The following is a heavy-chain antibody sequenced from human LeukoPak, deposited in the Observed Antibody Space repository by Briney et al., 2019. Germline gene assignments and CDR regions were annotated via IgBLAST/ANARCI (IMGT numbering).Heavy chain of an antibody. V-gene: IGHV3-15*07. CDR3: TTVGNMGLFPVD. CDR1: GFTFSNAW. CDR2: IKSKTDGGTT. D-gene: IGHD2/OR15-2a*01. J-gene: IGHJ4*02. Sequence: PGESLRLSCAASGFTFSNAWMDWVRQAPGKGLEWVGRIKSKTDGGTTDYATPVKGRFTISRDDSKNTLYLQMNSLKTEDTAVYYCTTVGNMGLFPVDWGQGTLVTVSS.